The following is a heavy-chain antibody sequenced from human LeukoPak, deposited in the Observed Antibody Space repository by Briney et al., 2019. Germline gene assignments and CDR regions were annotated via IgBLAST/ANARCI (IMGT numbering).Heavy chain of an antibody. CDR2: INADGSVT. Sequence: GGSLRLSCAASGFTFTMYWMHWVRQAPGKGLVWVSGINADGSVTNYADSVKGRFTISRDNARNTLYLQMNSLRDEDTAVYYCARDRAYYYDSSGYYYFDHWGQGTLVTVSS. D-gene: IGHD3-22*01. CDR1: GFTFTMYW. J-gene: IGHJ4*02. V-gene: IGHV3-74*01. CDR3: ARDRAYYYDSSGYYYFDH.